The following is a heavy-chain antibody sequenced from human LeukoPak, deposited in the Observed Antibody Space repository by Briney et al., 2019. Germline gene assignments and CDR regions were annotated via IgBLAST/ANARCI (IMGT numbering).Heavy chain of an antibody. CDR2: IWYDGTNK. V-gene: IGHV3-33*01. CDR1: GFTFSSYG. Sequence: GGSLRLSCAASGFTFSSYGMPWVRQAPGKGLEWVAVIWYDGTNKYYADSVRGRFSISRDNSKKTLYLQMNSLRAEDTAVYYCARDFSAGTMFDYWGQGTLVTVSS. CDR3: ARDFSAGTMFDY. J-gene: IGHJ4*02. D-gene: IGHD6-19*01.